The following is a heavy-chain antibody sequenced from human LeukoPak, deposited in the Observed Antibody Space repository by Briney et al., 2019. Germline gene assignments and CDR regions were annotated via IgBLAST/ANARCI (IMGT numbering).Heavy chain of an antibody. V-gene: IGHV1-69*06. J-gene: IGHJ6*04. CDR2: IIPIFGTA. CDR3: ARPYDILTGYGVGDYYYGMDV. D-gene: IGHD3-9*01. Sequence: SVKVSCKASGGTFSSYAISWVRQAPGQGLEWMGGIIPIFGTANYAQKFQGRVTITADKSTSTAYMELSSLRSEDTAVYYCARPYDILTGYGVGDYYYGMDVWGKGTTVTVSS. CDR1: GGTFSSYA.